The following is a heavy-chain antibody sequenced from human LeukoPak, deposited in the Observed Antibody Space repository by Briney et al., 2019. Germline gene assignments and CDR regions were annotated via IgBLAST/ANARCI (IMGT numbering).Heavy chain of an antibody. CDR1: GFTLSNYG. Sequence: GGSLRLSCAASGFTLSNYGMNWVRQAPGKGLEWVSAISSDGSTHYADSVKGRFTVSRDNAKNSLYLQMNSLRAEDTAVYYCARTNSPLTRYYFDHWGQGTLVTVSS. CDR3: ARTNSPLTRYYFDH. D-gene: IGHD1/OR15-1a*01. V-gene: IGHV3-23*01. CDR2: ISSDGST. J-gene: IGHJ4*02.